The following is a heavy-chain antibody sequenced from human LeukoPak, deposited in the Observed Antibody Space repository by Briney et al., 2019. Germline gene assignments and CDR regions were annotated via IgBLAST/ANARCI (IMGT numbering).Heavy chain of an antibody. J-gene: IGHJ5*02. V-gene: IGHV1-8*03. Sequence: ASVKVSCKASGYTFTGYYMHWVRQAPGQGLEWMGWINPNSGNTGYAQKFQGRVTITRNTSISTAYMELSSLRSEDTAVHYCARVYSSSWYWFDPWGQGTLVTVSS. CDR2: INPNSGNT. CDR3: ARVYSSSWYWFDP. D-gene: IGHD6-13*01. CDR1: GYTFTGYY.